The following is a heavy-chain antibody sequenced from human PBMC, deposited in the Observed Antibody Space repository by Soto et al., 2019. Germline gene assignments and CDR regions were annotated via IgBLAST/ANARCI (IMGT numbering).Heavy chain of an antibody. Sequence: SEKVSCKASGGTFSSYAISWVRQAPGQGLEWMGGIIPIFGTANYAQKFQGRVTITADESTSTAYMELSSLRSEDTAVYYCARADLKGVVIPPPFDYWGQGTLVTVSS. D-gene: IGHD3-3*01. CDR1: GGTFSSYA. J-gene: IGHJ4*02. V-gene: IGHV1-69*13. CDR3: ARADLKGVVIPPPFDY. CDR2: IIPIFGTA.